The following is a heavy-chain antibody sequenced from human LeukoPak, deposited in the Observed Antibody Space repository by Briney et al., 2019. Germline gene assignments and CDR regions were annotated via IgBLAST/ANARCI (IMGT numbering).Heavy chain of an antibody. CDR1: GGSISSYY. V-gene: IGHV4-59*01. Sequence: PSETLSLTCTVSGGSISSYYWSRIRQPPGKGLEWIGYIFYSGSTNYNPSLKSRVTISVDTSKNQFSPKLSSVAAADTAVYYCARMGRSSGPFQHWGQGTLVTVSS. CDR3: ARMGRSSGPFQH. J-gene: IGHJ1*01. CDR2: IFYSGST. D-gene: IGHD6-25*01.